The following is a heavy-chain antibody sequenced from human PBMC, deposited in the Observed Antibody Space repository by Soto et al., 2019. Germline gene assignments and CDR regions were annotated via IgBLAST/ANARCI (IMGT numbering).Heavy chain of an antibody. D-gene: IGHD4-17*01. Sequence: EVQLLASGGGLVQPGGSLRLSCAASGIIFNNYAMSWVRQAPGQGLEWVSVITDAGGRTYYAASAQGRFTISRDNSKNTLYLQMHSLRAEDTAIYYCAKSVGTYGDNTERAERFDPWGQGTLVTVSS. CDR1: GIIFNNYA. CDR2: ITDAGGRT. V-gene: IGHV3-23*01. CDR3: AKSVGTYGDNTERAERFDP. J-gene: IGHJ5*02.